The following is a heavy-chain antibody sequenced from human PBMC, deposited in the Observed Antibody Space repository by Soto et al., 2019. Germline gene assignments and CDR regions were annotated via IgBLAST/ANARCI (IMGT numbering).Heavy chain of an antibody. CDR3: ARDGYNWNPLYYFDY. D-gene: IGHD1-20*01. Sequence: QVQLVESGGGVVQPGRSLRLSCAASGFTFSSYGMHWVRQAPGKGLEWVAVIWYDGSNKYYADSVKGRFTISRDNSKNTLYLQMNSLRAEDTAVYYCARDGYNWNPLYYFDYWGQGTLVTVSS. V-gene: IGHV3-33*01. CDR1: GFTFSSYG. CDR2: IWYDGSNK. J-gene: IGHJ4*02.